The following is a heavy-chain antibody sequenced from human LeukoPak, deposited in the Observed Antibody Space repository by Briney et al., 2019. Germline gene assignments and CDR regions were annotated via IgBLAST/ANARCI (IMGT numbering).Heavy chain of an antibody. Sequence: SETLSLTCAVYGGSFSGYYWSWIRQPPGKALEWIGEINHSGSTNYTPSLKSRVTISVDTSKNQFSLKLSSVTAADTFFFQAEDGIRDFDWVPRVWGQGTLVTVSS. D-gene: IGHD3-9*01. V-gene: IGHV4-34*01. CDR1: GGSFSGYY. CDR2: INHSGST. CDR3: EDGIRDFDWVPRV. J-gene: IGHJ4*02.